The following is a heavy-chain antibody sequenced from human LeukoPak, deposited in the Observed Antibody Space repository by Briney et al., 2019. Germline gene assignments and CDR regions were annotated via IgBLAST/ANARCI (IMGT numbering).Heavy chain of an antibody. J-gene: IGHJ4*02. CDR2: ISAYDGNT. CDR1: GYSCSTNS. CDR3: AREGWRSVGKVALDF. V-gene: IGHV1-18*04. Sequence: ASVKVSCKASGYSCSTNSISWVRQSPGQALEWVVGISAYDGNTNYAQRLQGRVTMTTNTSTSTAYRELRSLRYDDTAVYYCAREGWRSVGKVALDFWGQGTLVTVSS. D-gene: IGHD3-3*01.